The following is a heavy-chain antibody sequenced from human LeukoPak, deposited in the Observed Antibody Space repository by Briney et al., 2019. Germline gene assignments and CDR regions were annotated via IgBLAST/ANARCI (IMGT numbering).Heavy chain of an antibody. CDR2: ISYDGSNK. CDR1: GFTFSNYG. D-gene: IGHD3-10*01. Sequence: PGGSLRLSCAVSGFTFSNYGMHWVRQAPGKGLEWVAVISYDGSNKYYADSVKGRFTISRDNSKNTLYLQMNSLRAEDTAVYYCAKRFGESPAGGFDIWGQGTMVTVSS. J-gene: IGHJ3*02. V-gene: IGHV3-30*18. CDR3: AKRFGESPAGGFDI.